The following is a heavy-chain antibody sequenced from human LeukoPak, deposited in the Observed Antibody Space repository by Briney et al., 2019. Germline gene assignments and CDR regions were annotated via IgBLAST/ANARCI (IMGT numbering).Heavy chain of an antibody. CDR3: ARAAAYYDFWSGYSA. Sequence: ASVKVSCKASGYTFTGYYMHWVRQATGQGLEWMGWMNPNSGNTGYAQKFQGRVTITRNTSISTAYMELSSLRSEDTAVYYCARAAAYYDFWSGYSAWGQGTLVTVSS. J-gene: IGHJ5*02. V-gene: IGHV1-8*03. CDR1: GYTFTGYY. D-gene: IGHD3-3*01. CDR2: MNPNSGNT.